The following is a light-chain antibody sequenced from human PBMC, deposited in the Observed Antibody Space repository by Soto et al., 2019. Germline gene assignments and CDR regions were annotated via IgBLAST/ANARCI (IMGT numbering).Light chain of an antibody. CDR1: QTISDY. V-gene: IGKV1-39*01. CDR2: GSS. Sequence: DIQMTQSPPSLSASVGDRVTITCRASQTISDYLHWYQQKPGKAPTLLIYGSSSLQTGVPPRFSGSGSGTEFTLTISSLQPEDFATYYCQQSYSTSITFGQGTRLEIK. CDR3: QQSYSTSIT. J-gene: IGKJ5*01.